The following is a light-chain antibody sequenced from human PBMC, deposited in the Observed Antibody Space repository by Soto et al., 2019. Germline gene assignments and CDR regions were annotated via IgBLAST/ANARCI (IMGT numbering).Light chain of an antibody. V-gene: IGKV3-11*01. Sequence: EIVLTKSPATLSLSPGVRPTISCRASQSVSSYLAWYQQKPGQAPRLLIYDASNRATGIPARFSGSGSGTDFTLTISSLEPEDFAVYYCQQRSNWPLTFGGGTKVDIK. CDR3: QQRSNWPLT. J-gene: IGKJ4*01. CDR1: QSVSSY. CDR2: DAS.